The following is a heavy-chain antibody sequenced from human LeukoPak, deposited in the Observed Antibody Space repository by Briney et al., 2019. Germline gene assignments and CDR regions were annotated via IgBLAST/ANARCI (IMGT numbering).Heavy chain of an antibody. CDR2: IYTSGST. D-gene: IGHD5-24*01. V-gene: IGHV4-61*02. Sequence: PSETLSLTCTVSGGSISSGSYYWSWIRPPAGKGLEWIGRIYTSGSTNYHPSLKSRVTISVDTPKNQFSLKLSSGTAADTAVYYCAREMATIVYFDYWGQGTLVTVSS. J-gene: IGHJ4*02. CDR3: AREMATIVYFDY. CDR1: GGSISSGSYY.